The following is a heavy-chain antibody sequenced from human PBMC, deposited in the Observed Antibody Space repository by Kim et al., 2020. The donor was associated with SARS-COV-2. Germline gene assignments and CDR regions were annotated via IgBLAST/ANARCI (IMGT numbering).Heavy chain of an antibody. Sequence: GGSLRLSCAASGFSFNSFSMHWVRQAPGKGLEWVALISYEGSNKYYADSLKGRFTISRDNAKNTLYLQMDSLRAEDTAVYYCAKDSSFLMTTFGGDSGGLDVWGKGTTVTVSS. CDR3: AKDSSFLMTTFGGDSGGLDV. J-gene: IGHJ6*04. D-gene: IGHD3-16*01. CDR1: GFSFNSFS. V-gene: IGHV3-30*18. CDR2: ISYEGSNK.